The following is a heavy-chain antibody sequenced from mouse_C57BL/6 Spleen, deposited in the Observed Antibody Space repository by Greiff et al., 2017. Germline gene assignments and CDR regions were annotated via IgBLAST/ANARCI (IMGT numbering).Heavy chain of an antibody. CDR2: IWSDGST. J-gene: IGHJ1*03. Sequence: QVQLKESGPGLVAPSQSLSITCTVSGFSLTSYGVHWVRQPPGKGLEWLVVIWSDGSTTYNSALKSRLSISKDNSKSQVFLKMNSLQTDDTAMDYCARQGSRRAYWYFDVWGTGTTVTVSS. D-gene: IGHD3-3*01. CDR3: ARQGSRRAYWYFDV. V-gene: IGHV2-6-1*01. CDR1: GFSLTSYG.